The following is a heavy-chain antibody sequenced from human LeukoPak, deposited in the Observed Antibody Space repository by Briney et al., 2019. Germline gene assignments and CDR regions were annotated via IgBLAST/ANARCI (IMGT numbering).Heavy chain of an antibody. J-gene: IGHJ5*02. CDR2: IYYSGST. Sequence: SETLSLTCTVSGGSISSSTYYWGWIRQPPGKGLEWIGTIYYSGSTYYNPSLKSRVTISVDTSKNQFSLKLSSVTAADTAVYYCARGVGVPGGFDPWGQGSLVTVSS. CDR3: ARGVGVPGGFDP. V-gene: IGHV4-39*01. CDR1: GGSISSSTYY. D-gene: IGHD2-21*01.